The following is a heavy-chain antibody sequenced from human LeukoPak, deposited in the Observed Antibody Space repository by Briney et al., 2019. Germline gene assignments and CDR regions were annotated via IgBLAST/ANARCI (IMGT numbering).Heavy chain of an antibody. D-gene: IGHD3-22*01. CDR1: GYSFTSYW. CDR3: ATRVEDYYDSSGYYYSN. V-gene: IGHV5-51*01. J-gene: IGHJ4*02. Sequence: AGDSLEMSCKGSGYSFTSYWIGGVRQMPGKGLEWMGTLYPGDSDTRYSPSFQGQVTISAAKSISTAYLQWCSLKASDTAMYYCATRVEDYYDSSGYYYSNWGQGTLVTVSS. CDR2: LYPGDSDT.